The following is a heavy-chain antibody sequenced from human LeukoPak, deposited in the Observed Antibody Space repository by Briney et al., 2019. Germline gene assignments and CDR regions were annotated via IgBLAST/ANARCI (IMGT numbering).Heavy chain of an antibody. V-gene: IGHV3-11*01. CDR3: ARVLRYCSGGNCYSGGLGYMDV. Sequence: GGSLRLSCAASGFTFSDYNMRWIRQAPGKGLEWVSSIKGRFTISRDNAKNSLFLQMNSLRAEDTAVYYCARVLRYCSGGNCYSGGLGYMDVWGKGTTVTISS. J-gene: IGHJ6*03. CDR1: GFTFSDYN. D-gene: IGHD2-15*01.